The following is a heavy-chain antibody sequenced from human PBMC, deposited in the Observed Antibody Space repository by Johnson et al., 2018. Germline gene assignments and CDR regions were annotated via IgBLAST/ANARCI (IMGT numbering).Heavy chain of an antibody. Sequence: QVQLQQWGAGLLRPSRTLSLTCAVSGGSFSDYYWSWIRQSPEKGLEWIGEINHNGNTNYNPSLKSRVAISVDTSKNQFSLSLNSVTAADTAVYYCASGFLHYHTFTFGGVIANDALDVWGQGKFVTVSS. CDR2: INHNGNT. J-gene: IGHJ3*01. CDR1: GGSFSDYY. D-gene: IGHD3-16*02. CDR3: ASGFLHYHTFTFGGVIANDALDV. V-gene: IGHV4-34*01.